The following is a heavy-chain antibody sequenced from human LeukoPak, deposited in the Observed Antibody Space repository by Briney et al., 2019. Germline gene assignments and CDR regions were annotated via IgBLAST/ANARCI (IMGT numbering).Heavy chain of an antibody. CDR1: GGSISSYY. V-gene: IGHV4-59*08. Sequence: SETLSLTCTVSGGSISSYYWSWIRQPPGKGLEWIGYIYYSGSTNYNPSLKSRVTISVDTSKNQFSLKLSPVTAADTAVYYCARHDYGDYVVGYWGQGTLVTVSS. J-gene: IGHJ4*02. CDR3: ARHDYGDYVVGY. D-gene: IGHD4-17*01. CDR2: IYYSGST.